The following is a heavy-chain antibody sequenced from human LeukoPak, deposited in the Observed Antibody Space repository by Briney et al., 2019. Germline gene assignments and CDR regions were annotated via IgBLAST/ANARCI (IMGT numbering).Heavy chain of an antibody. V-gene: IGHV3-23*01. D-gene: IGHD6-19*01. CDR1: GFTFNNYV. J-gene: IGHJ4*02. CDR2: MGGGGTT. CDR3: AKAGRPQAVAGWIDY. Sequence: PGGSLRLSCAASGFTFNNYVMSWVRQAPGKGLEWVSAMGGGGTTYYADYVKGRFTISRDTSKNTLYLQMSSLRAEDTAIYYCAKAGRPQAVAGWIDYWGQGTLVTVSS.